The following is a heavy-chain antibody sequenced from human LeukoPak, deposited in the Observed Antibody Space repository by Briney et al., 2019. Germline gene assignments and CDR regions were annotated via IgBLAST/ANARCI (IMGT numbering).Heavy chain of an antibody. CDR2: INPSGGST. J-gene: IGHJ3*02. CDR3: ARDQGDSSGYKSSDAFDI. CDR1: GYTFTSYY. V-gene: IGHV1-46*01. Sequence: ASVKVSCKASGYTFTSYYMHWVRQAPGQGLEWMGIINPSGGSTSYAQKFQGRVTMTRDTSTSTVYIELSSLRSEDTAVYYCARDQGDSSGYKSSDAFDIWGQGTMVTVSS. D-gene: IGHD3-22*01.